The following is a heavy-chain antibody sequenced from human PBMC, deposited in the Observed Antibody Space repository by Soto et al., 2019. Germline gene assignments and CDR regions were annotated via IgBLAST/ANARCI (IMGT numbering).Heavy chain of an antibody. Sequence: SQTLSLTCVISGDSVSSNSAAWNWIRQSPSRGLEWLGRTYYRSRWYNDYAVSVRSRITVNADTSKNQFSLHLNSVTPEGTAVYYGAGTSSLQWYYMDVWDKGTTVTVYS. J-gene: IGHJ6*03. CDR1: GDSVSSNSAA. CDR2: TYYRSRWYN. CDR3: AGTSSLQWYYMDV. D-gene: IGHD1-7*01. V-gene: IGHV6-1*01.